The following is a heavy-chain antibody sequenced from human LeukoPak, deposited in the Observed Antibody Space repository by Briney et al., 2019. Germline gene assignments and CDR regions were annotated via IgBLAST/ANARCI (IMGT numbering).Heavy chain of an antibody. V-gene: IGHV3-23*01. CDR1: GFTFSSYA. CDR3: AKDPLQKFTYYFDY. J-gene: IGHJ4*02. D-gene: IGHD1-1*01. Sequence: GGSLRPSCAASGFTFSSYAMSSASQAPGKGIEWVSAISGSGGSTYYADSVKGRFTISRDNSKNTLYLQMNSLRAEDTAVYYCAKDPLQKFTYYFDYWGQGTLVTVSS. CDR2: ISGSGGST.